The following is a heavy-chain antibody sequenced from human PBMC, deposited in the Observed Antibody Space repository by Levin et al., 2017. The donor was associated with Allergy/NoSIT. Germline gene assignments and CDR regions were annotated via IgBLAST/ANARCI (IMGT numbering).Heavy chain of an antibody. CDR3: AHSEGQLRGGFVS. D-gene: IGHD1-1*01. V-gene: IGHV2-5*01. CDR2: IYWNDDK. J-gene: IGHJ4*02. Sequence: SGPTLVKPTQTLTLTCTVSVFSLTTSGVGVGWIRQPPGKALEWLAVIYWNDDKFYSPHLKRRLTITKDPSKNQVVLTMTNMNPVATAAYYCAHSEGQLRGGFVSWGQGTLVTVSS. CDR1: VFSLTTSGVG.